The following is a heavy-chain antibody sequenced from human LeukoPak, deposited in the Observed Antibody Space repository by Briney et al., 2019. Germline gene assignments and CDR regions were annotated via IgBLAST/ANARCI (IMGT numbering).Heavy chain of an antibody. CDR3: VIDPPDSGWAFWS. D-gene: IGHD6-19*01. CDR2: VWRGGNYK. J-gene: IGHJ5*02. CDR1: GFTFSDYY. Sequence: PGGSLRLSCAASGFTFSDYYMSWIRQAPGKGLEWVAMVWRGGNYKYYADSVRGRFTISRDDSRSEVYLQMHNLRAEDSALYHCVIDPPDSGWAFWSWGQGALVTVSS. V-gene: IGHV3-33*08.